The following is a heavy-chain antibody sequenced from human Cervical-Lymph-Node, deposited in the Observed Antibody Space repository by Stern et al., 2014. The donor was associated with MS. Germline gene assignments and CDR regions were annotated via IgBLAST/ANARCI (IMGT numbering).Heavy chain of an antibody. J-gene: IGHJ4*02. CDR1: GGSISSAEYY. CDR2: IHNSGTT. D-gene: IGHD5-24*01. CDR3: SRDADAYSLVFGY. Sequence: VQLLESGPGLVKPSQTLSLTCAVTGGSISSAEYYWSWIRQSPGKGLEWMGYIHNSGTTYYNPCLKSRVTISVDTSKNQFSLKVRSVTAADTSVYYCSRDADAYSLVFGYWGRGTLVTVSS. V-gene: IGHV4-30-4*01.